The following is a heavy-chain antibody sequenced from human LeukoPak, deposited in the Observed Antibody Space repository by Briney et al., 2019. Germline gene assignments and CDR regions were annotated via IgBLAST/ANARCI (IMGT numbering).Heavy chain of an antibody. Sequence: SETLSLTCTVSGGSISSGDYYWSWIRQPPGKGLEWIGYIYYSGSTYYNPSLKSRVTISVDTSKNQFSLKLSPVTAADTAVYYCARGLPPWSYGMDVWGQGTTVTVSS. V-gene: IGHV4-30-4*01. J-gene: IGHJ6*02. CDR3: ARGLPPWSYGMDV. D-gene: IGHD2-21*02. CDR2: IYYSGST. CDR1: GGSISSGDYY.